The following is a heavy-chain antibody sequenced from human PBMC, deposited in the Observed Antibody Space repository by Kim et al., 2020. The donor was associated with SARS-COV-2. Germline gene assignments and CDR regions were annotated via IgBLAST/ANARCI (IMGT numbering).Heavy chain of an antibody. CDR2: IKEAGNEQ. J-gene: IGHJ4*02. CDR3: ASLDTATNYGRAY. V-gene: IGHV3-7*01. Sequence: GGSLRLSCAVSGVLFRSGWMSWVRQAPGKGLEWVAMIKEAGNEQYYVDSVRGRFTVSRDNAKNSLHLQMNSLRVEDTAVYYCASLDTATNYGRAYWGRGTLVTVSS. CDR1: GVLFRSGW. D-gene: IGHD5-18*01.